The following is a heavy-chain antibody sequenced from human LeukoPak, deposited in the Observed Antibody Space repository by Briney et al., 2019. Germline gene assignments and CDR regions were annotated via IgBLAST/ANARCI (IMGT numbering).Heavy chain of an antibody. CDR2: IGSYAGDT. D-gene: IGHD3-22*01. CDR1: TSY. J-gene: IGHJ5*01. Sequence: ASVKVSCKATSYISWVRQAPGQGLEWMGWIGSYAGDTYYAQKFQGRVTVTTDTSSSTAYMELRSLRSDDTAVYYCARDFWNFDNSRGYYRDFDSWGQGTLVTVSS. CDR3: ARDFWNFDNSRGYYRDFDS. V-gene: IGHV1-18*01.